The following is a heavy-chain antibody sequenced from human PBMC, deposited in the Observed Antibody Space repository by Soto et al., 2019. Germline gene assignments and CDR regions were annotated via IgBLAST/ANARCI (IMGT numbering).Heavy chain of an antibody. CDR1: GFSLSTSGVG. CDR3: AHRPDNWNYFPGWFDP. J-gene: IGHJ5*02. V-gene: IGHV2-5*01. Sequence: SGPTLVNPTQTLTLTCTFSGFSLSTSGVGVGWIQQPPGKALEWLALIYWNDDKRYSPSLKSRLTITQDSSKNQVVLTMTNMDPVDTATYYCAHRPDNWNYFPGWFDPWGQGTLVTVSS. D-gene: IGHD1-7*01. CDR2: IYWNDDK.